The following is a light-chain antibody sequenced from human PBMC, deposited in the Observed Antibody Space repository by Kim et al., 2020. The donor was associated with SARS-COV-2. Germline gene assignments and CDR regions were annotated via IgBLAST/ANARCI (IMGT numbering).Light chain of an antibody. CDR1: QGIRNY. CDR2: AAS. CDR3: QKYIIVPRT. J-gene: IGKJ4*01. Sequence: DIQMAQSPSSLSASVGDRVTITCRASQGIRNYLAWYQQKPGRVPRLLIYAASTLQPGVPARFSGSGFGSDFTLTITGLQAEDVATYYCQKYIIVPRTFGGGTKVDIK. V-gene: IGKV1-27*01.